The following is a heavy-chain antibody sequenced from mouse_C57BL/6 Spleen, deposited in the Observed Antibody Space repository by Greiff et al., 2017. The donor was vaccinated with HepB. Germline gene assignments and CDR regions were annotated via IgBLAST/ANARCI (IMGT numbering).Heavy chain of an antibody. D-gene: IGHD3-1*01. CDR1: GYTFTSYW. CDR2: IDPSDSYT. V-gene: IGHV1-59*01. Sequence: QVQLQQPGAELVRPGTSVKLSCKASGYTFTSYWMHWVKQRPGQGLEWIGVIDPSDSYTNYNQKFKGKATLTVDTSSSTAYMQLSSLTSEDSAVYYCARGGYDHYYFDYWGQGTTLTVSS. J-gene: IGHJ2*01. CDR3: ARGGYDHYYFDY.